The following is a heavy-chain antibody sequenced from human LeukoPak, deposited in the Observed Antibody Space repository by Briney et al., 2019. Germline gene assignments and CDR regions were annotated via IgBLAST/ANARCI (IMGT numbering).Heavy chain of an antibody. CDR3: ARRGEPRRRGIVVIRAAYFDY. J-gene: IGHJ4*02. Sequence: PSETLSLTCTVSGGSISSSSYYWGWIPQPPGKGLEWIGSIYYSGITYYNPSLKSRITISEDTYNNQSSQKLSPVTAPDTDVYYCARRGEPRRRGIVVIRAAYFDYWGQAAMVSVSS. CDR2: IYYSGIT. CDR1: GGSISSSSYY. D-gene: IGHD2-2*01. V-gene: IGHV4-39*01.